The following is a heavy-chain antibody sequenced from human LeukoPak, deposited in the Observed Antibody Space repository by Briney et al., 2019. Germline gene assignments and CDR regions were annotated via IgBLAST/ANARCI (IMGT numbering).Heavy chain of an antibody. V-gene: IGHV4-39*01. Sequence: SETLSLTCTVSGGSISSSSYYWGWIRQPPGKGLEGIGSIYYSGSTYYTPALKSRVTISVDTSKTQFSLKLSSVTAADTAVYYCARQPYYYDSSGYSGWGQGTLVTVSS. CDR2: IYYSGST. CDR3: ARQPYYYDSSGYSG. CDR1: GGSISSSSYY. D-gene: IGHD3-22*01. J-gene: IGHJ4*02.